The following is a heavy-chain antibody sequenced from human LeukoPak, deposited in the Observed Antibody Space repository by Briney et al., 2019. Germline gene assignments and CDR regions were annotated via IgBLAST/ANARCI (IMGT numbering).Heavy chain of an antibody. CDR3: AKEVLRFLEWLAGYDY. CDR2: IIPIFGTA. D-gene: IGHD3-3*01. Sequence: SLKVSCKAFGGTFSRYAFSWVRQAPGQGLEWMGRIIPIFGTANYAQKFQGRVTITTDESTSTAYMELSSLRSEDTAVYYCAKEVLRFLEWLAGYDYWGQGTLVTVSS. CDR1: GGTFSRYA. V-gene: IGHV1-69*05. J-gene: IGHJ4*02.